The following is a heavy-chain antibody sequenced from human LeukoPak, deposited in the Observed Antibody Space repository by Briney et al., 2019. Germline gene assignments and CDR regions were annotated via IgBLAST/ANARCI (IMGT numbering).Heavy chain of an antibody. Sequence: SVKVSCKASGGTFSSYAISWVRQAPGQGLEWMGGIIPIFGTANYAQKFQGRVTITADESTSTAYMELSSLRSEDTAVYYCAGGSDLGSSTSCHDYWGQGTLVTVSS. CDR2: IIPIFGTA. D-gene: IGHD2-2*01. CDR3: AGGSDLGSSTSCHDY. V-gene: IGHV1-69*13. CDR1: GGTFSSYA. J-gene: IGHJ4*02.